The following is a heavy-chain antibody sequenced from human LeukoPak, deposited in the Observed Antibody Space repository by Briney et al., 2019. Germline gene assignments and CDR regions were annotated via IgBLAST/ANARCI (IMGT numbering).Heavy chain of an antibody. CDR2: ISSDRST. CDR3: AKRRDGMDV. J-gene: IGHJ6*02. CDR1: GLTFSSYA. V-gene: IGHV3-23*01. Sequence: PGGSLRLSCAASGLTFSSYALGCVRQAPGKGLEWVPAISSDRSTYYADSVKGRFTISRDNSKNTLYLQMNSLRAEDTAVYYCAKRRDGMDVWGQGTTVTVSS.